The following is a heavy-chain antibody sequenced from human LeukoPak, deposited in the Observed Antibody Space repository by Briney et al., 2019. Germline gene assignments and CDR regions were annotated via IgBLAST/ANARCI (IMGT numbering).Heavy chain of an antibody. V-gene: IGHV4-61*01. CDR3: ARDDAIVVGSVDY. Sequence: SETLSLTCTVSGDSISSSNYYWGWIRQPPGKGLEWIGYIYYSGSTNYNPSLKSRVTISVDTSKNQFSLKLSSVTAADTAVYYCARDDAIVVGSVDYWGQGTLVTVSS. CDR2: IYYSGST. CDR1: GDSISSSNYY. J-gene: IGHJ4*02. D-gene: IGHD3-22*01.